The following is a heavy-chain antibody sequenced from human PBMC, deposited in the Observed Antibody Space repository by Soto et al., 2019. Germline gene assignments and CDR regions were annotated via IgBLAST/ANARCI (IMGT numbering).Heavy chain of an antibody. J-gene: IGHJ4*02. V-gene: IGHV4-4*02. CDR3: ASEVQLTPQTNYFDY. CDR2: IYHSGST. Sequence: QVQLQESGPGLVKPSGTLSLTCAVSGGSISSSNWWSWVRQPPGKGREWIGEIYHSGSTNYNPSHKSRVTISVDKSKHQFSLKLSSVTAADTAVYYCASEVQLTPQTNYFDYWGQGTLVTVSS. D-gene: IGHD5-18*01. CDR1: GGSISSSNW.